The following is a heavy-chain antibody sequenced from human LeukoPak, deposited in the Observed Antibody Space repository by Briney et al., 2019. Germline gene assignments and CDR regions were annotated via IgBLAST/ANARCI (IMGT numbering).Heavy chain of an antibody. CDR3: ARQSFDLGDAFDI. J-gene: IGHJ3*02. CDR1: GYSFTSYW. CDR2: IYPGDSDT. Sequence: GESLKISCKGSGYSFTSYWIGWARQMPGKGLEWMGIIYPGDSDTRYSPSFQGQVTISADKSISTAYLQWSSLKASDTAMYYCARQSFDLGDAFDIWGQGTMVTVSS. V-gene: IGHV5-51*01. D-gene: IGHD3-9*01.